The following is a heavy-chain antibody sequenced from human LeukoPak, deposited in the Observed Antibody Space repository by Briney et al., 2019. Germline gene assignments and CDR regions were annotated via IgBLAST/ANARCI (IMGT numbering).Heavy chain of an antibody. CDR1: GGTFSSYA. CDR2: IIPILGIA. V-gene: IGHV1-69*04. J-gene: IGHJ6*02. CDR3: ARPDCGGGSCYYGMDV. Sequence: ASVKVSFKASGGTFSSYAISWVRQAPGQGLEWMGRIIPILGIANYAQKFQGRVTITADKSTSTAYMELSSLRSEDTAVYYCARPDCGGGSCYYGMDVWGQGTTVTVSS. D-gene: IGHD2-15*01.